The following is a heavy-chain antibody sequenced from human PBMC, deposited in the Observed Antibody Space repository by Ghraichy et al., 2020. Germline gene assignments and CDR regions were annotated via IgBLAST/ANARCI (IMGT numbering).Heavy chain of an antibody. CDR2: ISYDGSNK. Sequence: GGSLRLSCAASGFTFSSYGMHWVRQAPGKGLEWVAVISYDGSNKYYADSVKGRFTISRDNSKNTLYLQMNSLRAEDTAVYYCAKDFGAYGSGSYDYWGQGTLVTVSS. CDR3: AKDFGAYGSGSYDY. V-gene: IGHV3-30*18. CDR1: GFTFSSYG. J-gene: IGHJ4*02. D-gene: IGHD3-10*01.